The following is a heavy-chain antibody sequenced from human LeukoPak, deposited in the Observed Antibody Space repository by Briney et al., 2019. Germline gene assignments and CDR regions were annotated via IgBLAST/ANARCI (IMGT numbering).Heavy chain of an antibody. CDR1: GFTFSTYT. CDR2: ISSSSSYI. V-gene: IGHV3-21*01. Sequence: GGSLRLSCTASGFTFSTYTMDWVRQAPGKGLEWVSSISSSSSYIYYADSVKGRFTISRDNAKNSLYLQMNSLRAEDTAVYYCAYLSISMIVVDWGQGTLVTVSS. D-gene: IGHD3-22*01. J-gene: IGHJ4*02. CDR3: AYLSISMIVVD.